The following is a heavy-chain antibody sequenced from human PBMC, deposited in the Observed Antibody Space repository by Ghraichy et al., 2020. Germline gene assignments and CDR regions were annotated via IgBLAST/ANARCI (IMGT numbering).Heavy chain of an antibody. J-gene: IGHJ5*02. CDR3: VRRSRRGARLGGPTSNWFDP. Sequence: SETLSLTCAVYGGSFSGYYCSWIRHPTGTGLEWIGEINQSGRTTYSPSLKSRISISIDTSKNQFSLRLSSVTAADTAVYYCVRRSRRGARLGGPTSNWFDPWGQGTLVTVSP. V-gene: IGHV4-34*01. CDR2: INQSGRT. D-gene: IGHD1-26*01. CDR1: GGSFSGYY.